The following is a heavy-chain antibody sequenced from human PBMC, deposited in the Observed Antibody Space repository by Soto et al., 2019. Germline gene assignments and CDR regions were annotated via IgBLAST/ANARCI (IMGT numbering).Heavy chain of an antibody. CDR3: ARGPQGWLRYNAFDI. D-gene: IGHD5-12*01. Sequence: SETLSLTCAVYGGSFSGYYWSWIRQPPGKGLDLIGEINHSGSTNYNPSLKSRVIISVDTSKNQFSLKLSSVTAADTAVYYCARGPQGWLRYNAFDIWGQGTMVTVSS. V-gene: IGHV4-34*01. CDR1: GGSFSGYY. J-gene: IGHJ3*02. CDR2: INHSGST.